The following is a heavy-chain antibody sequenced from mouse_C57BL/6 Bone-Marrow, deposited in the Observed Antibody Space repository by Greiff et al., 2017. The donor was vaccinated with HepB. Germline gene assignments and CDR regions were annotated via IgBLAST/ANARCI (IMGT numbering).Heavy chain of an antibody. V-gene: IGHV1-64*01. Sequence: VQLQQPGAELVKPGASVKLSCKASGYTFTSYWMHWVKQRPGQGLEWIGMIHPNSGSTNYNEKFKSKATLTVDKSSSTAYMQLSSLTSEDSAVYYCARSTRFINAMDDWGQGTSVTVSS. CDR2: IHPNSGST. J-gene: IGHJ4*01. CDR1: GYTFTSYW. CDR3: ARSTRFINAMDD. D-gene: IGHD1-1*01.